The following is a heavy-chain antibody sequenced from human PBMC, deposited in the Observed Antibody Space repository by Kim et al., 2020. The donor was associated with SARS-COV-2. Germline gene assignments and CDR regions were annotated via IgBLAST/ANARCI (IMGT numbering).Heavy chain of an antibody. V-gene: IGHV5-51*01. CDR3: ARVDTAPPRWFDP. D-gene: IGHD5-18*01. Sequence: SPSFQGQVTISADKSISTAYLQWSSLKASDTAMYYCARVDTAPPRWFDPWGQGTLVTVSS. J-gene: IGHJ5*02.